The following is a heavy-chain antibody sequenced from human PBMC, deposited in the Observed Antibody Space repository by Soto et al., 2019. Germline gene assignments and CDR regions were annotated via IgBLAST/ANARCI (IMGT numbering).Heavy chain of an antibody. CDR2: ISAYNGNT. Sequence: QVQLVQSGGEVKKPGASVKVSCKTSGYSFTTYGISWVRQAPGQGLEWMGWISAYNGNTNYAQKPQGRVTMTTDTSTSTAYMELRTLRSADTAVYYWAREGPAPHYFSGMDVWAQGSTVTVSS. CDR1: GYSFTTYG. CDR3: AREGPAPHYFSGMDV. V-gene: IGHV1-18*01. J-gene: IGHJ6*02.